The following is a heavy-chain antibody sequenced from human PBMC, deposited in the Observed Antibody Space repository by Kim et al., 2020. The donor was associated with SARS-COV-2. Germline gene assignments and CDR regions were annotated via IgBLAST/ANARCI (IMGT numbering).Heavy chain of an antibody. J-gene: IGHJ4*02. D-gene: IGHD5-12*01. Sequence: QKFQGRVTITRDTSASTAYMELSSLRSEDTAVYYCARAGIVATIGNFDYWGQGTLVTVSS. V-gene: IGHV1-3*01. CDR3: ARAGIVATIGNFDY.